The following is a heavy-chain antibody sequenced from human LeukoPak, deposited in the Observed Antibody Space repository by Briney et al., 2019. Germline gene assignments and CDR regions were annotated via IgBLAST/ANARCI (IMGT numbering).Heavy chain of an antibody. CDR3: ARANIVVVPAAMDGGYYFDY. D-gene: IGHD2-2*01. V-gene: IGHV1-18*01. CDR2: ISAYNGNT. CDR1: GYTFTSYG. Sequence: GASVKVSCKASGYTFTSYGISWVRQAPGQGLEWMGWISAYNGNTNYAQKLQGRVTMTTDTSTSTAYMELRSLRSDDTAMYYCARANIVVVPAAMDGGYYFDYWGQGTLVTVSS. J-gene: IGHJ4*02.